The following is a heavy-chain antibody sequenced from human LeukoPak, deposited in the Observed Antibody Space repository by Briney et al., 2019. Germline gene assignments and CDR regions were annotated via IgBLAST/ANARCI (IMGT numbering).Heavy chain of an antibody. CDR1: GFTFSTYD. D-gene: IGHD3-3*01. CDR3: AGTIFGNYYYYMDV. CDR2: IRYDGSNN. V-gene: IGHV3-30*02. J-gene: IGHJ6*03. Sequence: GGSLRLSCGATGFTFSTYDIHWVRQAPGKGLEWVSFIRYDGSNNYYADSVKGRFIISRDNSKNMLYLQMNSLRAEDTAVYYCAGTIFGNYYYYMDVWGKGTTVTVSS.